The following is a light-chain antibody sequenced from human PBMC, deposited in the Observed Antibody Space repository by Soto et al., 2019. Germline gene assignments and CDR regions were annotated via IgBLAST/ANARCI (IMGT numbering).Light chain of an antibody. CDR1: SGGVGGYNY. CDR3: SSYASRNTLFV. J-gene: IGLJ3*02. Sequence: QAVVTQPPSASGSPGQSVTISCTGASGGVGGYNYVSWYQQHPGKAPKLMIYEVSNRPSGVSNRFSGSKSGNTASLTISGLQAEDEGDYYCSSYASRNTLFVFGGGTKLTVL. CDR2: EVS. V-gene: IGLV2-14*01.